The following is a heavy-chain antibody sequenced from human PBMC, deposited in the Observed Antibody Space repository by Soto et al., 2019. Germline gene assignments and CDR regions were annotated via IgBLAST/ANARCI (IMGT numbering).Heavy chain of an antibody. CDR3: ASYVLRFLEWLYAANGFDP. CDR2: IYYSGST. D-gene: IGHD3-3*01. V-gene: IGHV4-39*01. CDR1: GGSISSSSYY. J-gene: IGHJ5*02. Sequence: SETLSLTCTVSGGSISSSSYYWGWIRQPPGKGLEWIGSIYYSGSTYYNPSLKSRVTISVDTSKNQFSLKLSSVTAADTAVYYCASYVLRFLEWLYAANGFDPWGRGTLVTVSS.